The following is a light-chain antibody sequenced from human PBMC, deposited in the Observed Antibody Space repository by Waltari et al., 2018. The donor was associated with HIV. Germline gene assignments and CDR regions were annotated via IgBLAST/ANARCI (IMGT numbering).Light chain of an antibody. Sequence: QSALTQPRSVSGSPGQSVTISCTGTSNDVGGFNYVSWYQQHPGTAPKIMIYDVSERPSGVPDRFSGSKSGNTASLTISGLQAEDEADYYCCSYAGSYSFVFGGGTKLTVL. J-gene: IGLJ2*01. CDR2: DVS. CDR3: CSYAGSYSFV. CDR1: SNDVGGFNY. V-gene: IGLV2-11*01.